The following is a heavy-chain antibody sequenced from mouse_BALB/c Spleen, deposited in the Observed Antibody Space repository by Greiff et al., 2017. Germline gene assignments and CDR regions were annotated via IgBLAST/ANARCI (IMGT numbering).Heavy chain of an antibody. CDR2: ISSGGST. CDR3: ARGRDDYPWFAY. CDR1: GFTFSSYA. Sequence: EVMLVESGGGLVKPGGSLKLSCAASGFTFSSYAMSWVRQTPEKRLEWVASISSGGSTYYPDSVKGRFTISRDNARNILYLQMSSLRSEDTAMYYCARGRDDYPWFAYWGQGTLVTVSA. J-gene: IGHJ3*01. V-gene: IGHV5-6-5*01. D-gene: IGHD2-4*01.